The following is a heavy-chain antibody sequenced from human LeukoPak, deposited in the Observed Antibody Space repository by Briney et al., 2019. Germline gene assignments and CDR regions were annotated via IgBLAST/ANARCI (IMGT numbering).Heavy chain of an antibody. CDR3: ARGYCTNGVCYSPFDY. D-gene: IGHD2-8*01. CDR2: INPNSGGT. Sequence: APVKVSCKASGYTFTGYYMHWVRQAPGQGLEWMGWINPNSGGTNYAQKFQGRVTMTRDTSISTAYMELSRLRSDDTAVYYCARGYCTNGVCYSPFDYWGQGTLVTVSS. J-gene: IGHJ4*02. V-gene: IGHV1-2*02. CDR1: GYTFTGYY.